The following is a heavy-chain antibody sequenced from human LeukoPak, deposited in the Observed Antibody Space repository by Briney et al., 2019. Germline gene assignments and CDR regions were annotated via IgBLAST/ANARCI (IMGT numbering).Heavy chain of an antibody. CDR2: IYHSGST. J-gene: IGHJ4*02. CDR3: ARDVGFSAGTAYFDY. D-gene: IGHD6-13*01. V-gene: IGHV4-30-2*01. CDR1: GGSISSGGYY. Sequence: SQTLSLTCTVSGGSISSGGYYWSWIRQPPGKGLEWIGYIYHSGSTYYNPSLKSRVTISVDRSKNQFSLKLSSVTAADTAVYYCARDVGFSAGTAYFDYWAREPWSPSPQ.